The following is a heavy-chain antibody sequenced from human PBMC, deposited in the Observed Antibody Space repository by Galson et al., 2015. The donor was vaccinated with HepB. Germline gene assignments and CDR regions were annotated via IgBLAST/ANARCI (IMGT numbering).Heavy chain of an antibody. CDR2: IGTGEHSR. D-gene: IGHD5-18*01. CDR1: GFTFSTYS. Sequence: SLRLSCAASGFTFSTYSMHWVRQAPGKGLEYLSNIGTGEHSRYYADSVKGRFTISRDNSKNTVYLQLNSLRLEDTAVYYCVRGYSFFLFDYWGQGTLVTVSS. V-gene: IGHV3-64D*06. CDR3: VRGYSFFLFDY. J-gene: IGHJ4*02.